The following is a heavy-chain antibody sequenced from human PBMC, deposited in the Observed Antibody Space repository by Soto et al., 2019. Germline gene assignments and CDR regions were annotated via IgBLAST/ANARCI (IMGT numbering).Heavy chain of an antibody. CDR3: AREGVGLLQSYWYFDL. D-gene: IGHD2-21*01. J-gene: IGHJ2*01. V-gene: IGHV3-30-3*01. CDR1: GFTFSSYA. CDR2: ISYDGSNK. Sequence: QVQLVESGGGVVQPGRSLRLSCAASGFTFSSYAMHWVRQAPGKGLEWVAVISYDGSNKYYADSVKGRFTISRDNSKNTLYLEMNSLRAEDTAVYYCAREGVGLLQSYWYFDLWGRGTLVTVSS.